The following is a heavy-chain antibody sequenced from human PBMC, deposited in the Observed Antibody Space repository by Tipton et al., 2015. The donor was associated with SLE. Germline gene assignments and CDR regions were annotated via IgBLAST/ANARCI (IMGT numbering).Heavy chain of an antibody. Sequence: TLSLTCTVSGGSVSSGRYYWSWIRQPPGKGLEWIGYIYYSGSTNYNPSLKSRVTISVDTSKKQFSLKLSSVTAADTAVYYCARGDPVVYHAFDIWGQGTMVTVSS. V-gene: IGHV4-61*01. CDR2: IYYSGST. D-gene: IGHD4-23*01. J-gene: IGHJ3*02. CDR3: ARGDPVVYHAFDI. CDR1: GGSVSSGRYY.